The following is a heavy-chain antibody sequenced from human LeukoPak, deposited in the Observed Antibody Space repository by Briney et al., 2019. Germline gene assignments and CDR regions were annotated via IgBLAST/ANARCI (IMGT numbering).Heavy chain of an antibody. J-gene: IGHJ4*02. V-gene: IGHV3-30-3*01. CDR1: GFTFSSYA. Sequence: PGRSLRLSCAASGFTFSSYAMHWVRQAPGKGLEWVAVISYDGSNKYYADSVKGRFTISRDNSKNTLYLQMNSLRAEDTAVYYCAKEDGRYYDFWSGYYSGYSPYYFDYWGQGTLVTVSS. CDR2: ISYDGSNK. CDR3: AKEDGRYYDFWSGYYSGYSPYYFDY. D-gene: IGHD3-3*01.